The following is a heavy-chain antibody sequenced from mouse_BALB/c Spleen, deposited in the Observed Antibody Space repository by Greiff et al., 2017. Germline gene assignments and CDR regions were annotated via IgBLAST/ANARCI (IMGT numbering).Heavy chain of an antibody. D-gene: IGHD2-1*01. J-gene: IGHJ2*01. CDR3: TRYGNYAFDY. V-gene: IGHV1S81*02. CDR1: GYTFTSYY. CDR2: INPSNGGT. Sequence: VQLQESGAELVKPGASVKLSCKASGYTFTSYYMYWVKQRPGQGLEWIGEINPSNGGTNFNEKFKSKATLTVDKSSSTAYMQLSSLTSEDSAVYYCTRYGNYAFDYWGQGTTLTVSS.